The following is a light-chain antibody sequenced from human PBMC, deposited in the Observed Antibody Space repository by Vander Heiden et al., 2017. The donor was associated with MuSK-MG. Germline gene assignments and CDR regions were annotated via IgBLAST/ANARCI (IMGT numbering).Light chain of an antibody. CDR1: SSDVGGYNY. CDR3: RSYTSSSSVV. Sequence: SALTQRASVSVSPGKSITISCTGTSSDVGGYNYVSWYQQHPGKAPKLMIYDVSNRPSGVSNRFSGSKSGNTASLTISGLQADDEADYYCRSYTSSSSVVFGGGTKLTVL. V-gene: IGLV2-14*01. J-gene: IGLJ2*01. CDR2: DVS.